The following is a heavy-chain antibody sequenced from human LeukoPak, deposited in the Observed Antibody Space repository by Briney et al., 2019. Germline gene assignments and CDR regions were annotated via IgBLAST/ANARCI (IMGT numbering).Heavy chain of an antibody. J-gene: IGHJ5*02. Sequence: PGGSLRLSCAASGFTFSSYGMSWVRQAPGKGLEWVSAISGSGGSTYYADSVKGRFTISRDNSKNTLYLQMNSLRAEDTAVYYCAKLNPSRIVVVVAAGNWFDPWGQGTLVTASS. D-gene: IGHD2-15*01. CDR1: GFTFSSYG. CDR2: ISGSGGST. CDR3: AKLNPSRIVVVVAAGNWFDP. V-gene: IGHV3-23*01.